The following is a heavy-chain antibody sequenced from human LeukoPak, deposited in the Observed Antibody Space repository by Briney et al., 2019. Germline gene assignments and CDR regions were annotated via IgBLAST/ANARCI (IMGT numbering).Heavy chain of an antibody. CDR3: AKGGHIGYCSSTSCYAGVVSPDY. CDR2: IRYDGSNK. J-gene: IGHJ4*02. CDR1: GFTFSSYG. D-gene: IGHD2-2*01. Sequence: PGGSLRLSCAASGFTFSSYGMHWARQAPGKGLEWVAFIRYDGSNKYYADSVKGRFTISRDNSKNTLYLQMNSLRAEDTAVYYCAKGGHIGYCSSTSCYAGVVSPDYWGQGTLVTVSS. V-gene: IGHV3-30*02.